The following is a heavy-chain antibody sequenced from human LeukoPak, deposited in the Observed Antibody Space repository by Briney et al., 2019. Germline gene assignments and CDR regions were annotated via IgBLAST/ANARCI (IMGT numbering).Heavy chain of an antibody. Sequence: SEALSLTCTVSGGSINSGGYYWSWIRQHPGKGLEWIGYIYYSGSTYYNPSLKSRVTISVGTSKNQFSLKLSSVTAADTAVYYCAREASGSSAVDFWGQGTLVTVSS. V-gene: IGHV4-31*03. CDR2: IYYSGST. CDR1: GGSINSGGYY. CDR3: AREASGSSAVDF. J-gene: IGHJ4*02. D-gene: IGHD2-2*01.